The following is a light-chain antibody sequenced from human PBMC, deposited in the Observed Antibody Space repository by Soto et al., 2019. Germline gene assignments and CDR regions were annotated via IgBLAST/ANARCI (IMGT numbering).Light chain of an antibody. CDR3: QVYTNWPLT. CDR2: DAS. J-gene: IGKJ4*01. CDR1: QSVDSY. V-gene: IGKV3-11*01. Sequence: NEVTLSRSDECLVGGESRSRWWRASQSVDSYLTWYQQKPGQAPRLLIYDASNRATGIPARFSGSGSGTDFTLTFSRLHSEDSALCYCQVYTNWPLTFAGGTKVDI.